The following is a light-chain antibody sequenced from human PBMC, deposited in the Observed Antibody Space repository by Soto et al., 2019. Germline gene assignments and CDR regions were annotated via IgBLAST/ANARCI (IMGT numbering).Light chain of an antibody. V-gene: IGLV1-40*01. J-gene: IGLJ3*02. CDR3: QSYDTSLRAWV. Sequence: QSVLAQPPSVSGAPGQGVIISCTGTSSNIGAGYEVHWYQQVQGAAPKLLMYGNMYRPSGVPDRFSGSKSGTSASLAITGLQPEDEADYYCQSYDTSLRAWVFGGGTQLTVL. CDR1: SSNIGAGYE. CDR2: GNM.